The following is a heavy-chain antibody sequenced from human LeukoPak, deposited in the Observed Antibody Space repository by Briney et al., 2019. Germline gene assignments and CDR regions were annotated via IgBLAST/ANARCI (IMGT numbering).Heavy chain of an antibody. CDR2: ISYDGSNK. CDR3: AKGSGSYSRNGPGY. V-gene: IGHV3-30*18. Sequence: PGRSLRLSCAASGFTFSSYGMHWVRQAPGKGLEWVAVISYDGSNKYYADSVKGRFTISRDNSKNTLYLQMNSLRAEDTAVYYCAKGSGSYSRNGPGYWGRGTLVTVSS. D-gene: IGHD1-26*01. CDR1: GFTFSSYG. J-gene: IGHJ4*02.